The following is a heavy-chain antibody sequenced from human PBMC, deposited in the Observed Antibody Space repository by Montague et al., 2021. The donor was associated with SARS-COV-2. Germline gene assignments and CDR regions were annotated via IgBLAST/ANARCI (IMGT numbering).Heavy chain of an antibody. Sequence: SQTLSLTCTVSGGSISSGSYYWSWIRQPAGKGLEWIGRIYTSGSTNYNPSLKSRVTISVDTSKNQFSLKLSSVTAADTAVYYCARDRDILTGSPVEYYYYYYGMDVWGQGTTVTVSS. CDR3: ARDRDILTGSPVEYYYYYYGMDV. J-gene: IGHJ6*02. D-gene: IGHD3-9*01. CDR2: IYTSGST. CDR1: GGSISSGSYY. V-gene: IGHV4-61*02.